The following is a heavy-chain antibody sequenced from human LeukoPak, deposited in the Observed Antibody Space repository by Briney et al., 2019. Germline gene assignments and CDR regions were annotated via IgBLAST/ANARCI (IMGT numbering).Heavy chain of an antibody. J-gene: IGHJ4*02. V-gene: IGHV1-18*01. CDR2: ISAYNGNT. Sequence: RASVKVSCKVSGYTLTELSMHWVRQAPGQGLEWMGWISAYNGNTNYAQKLQGRVTMTTDTSTSTAYMELRSLRSDDTAVYYCARGHRITMIVVVITPYDYWGQGTLVTVSS. CDR1: GYTLTELS. CDR3: ARGHRITMIVVVITPYDY. D-gene: IGHD3-22*01.